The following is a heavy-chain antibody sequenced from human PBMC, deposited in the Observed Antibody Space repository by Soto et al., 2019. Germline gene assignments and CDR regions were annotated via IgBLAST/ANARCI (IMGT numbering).Heavy chain of an antibody. CDR2: ISYDGSNK. J-gene: IGHJ6*02. V-gene: IGHV3-30*18. Sequence: QVQLVESGGGVVQPGRSLRLSCAASGFTFSSYGMHWVRQAPGKGLEWVAVISYDGSNKYYADSVKGRFTISRDNSKNTLYLQMNSLRAEDTSVYYCAKERGPAYSNYPLAGMDVWGQETTDTVSS. CDR1: GFTFSSYG. CDR3: AKERGPAYSNYPLAGMDV. D-gene: IGHD4-4*01.